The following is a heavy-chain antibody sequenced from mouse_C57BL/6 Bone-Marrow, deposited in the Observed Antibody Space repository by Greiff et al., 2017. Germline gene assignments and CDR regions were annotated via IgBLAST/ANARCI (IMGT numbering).Heavy chain of an antibody. Sequence: VQLQQSGAELVKPGASVKLSCKASGYTFTEYTIHWVKQRSGQGLEWIGWFYPGSGSIKYNENFKDKATLTADKSSSTVYMELSRLTSEDSAVYFCARHEEGLGTGTSWYFDVWGTGTTVTVSS. J-gene: IGHJ1*03. CDR2: FYPGSGSI. CDR1: GYTFTEYT. V-gene: IGHV1-62-2*01. CDR3: ARHEEGLGTGTSWYFDV. D-gene: IGHD4-1*01.